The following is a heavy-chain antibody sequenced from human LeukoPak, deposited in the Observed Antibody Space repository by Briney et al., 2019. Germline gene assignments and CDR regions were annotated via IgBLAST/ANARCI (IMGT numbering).Heavy chain of an antibody. J-gene: IGHJ4*02. D-gene: IGHD2-2*03. CDR1: GFTFSSYW. CDR2: IKQDGSEK. CDR3: ASPPLGYCDSTSCRFDY. V-gene: IGHV3-7*01. Sequence: PGGSLRLSCAASGFTFSSYWMSWVRQAPGKGLEWVATIKQDGSEKYYVDSVKGRLTISRDNAKSSLYLQMNALRAEDTAVYFCASPPLGYCDSTSCRFDYWGQGTLVTVSS.